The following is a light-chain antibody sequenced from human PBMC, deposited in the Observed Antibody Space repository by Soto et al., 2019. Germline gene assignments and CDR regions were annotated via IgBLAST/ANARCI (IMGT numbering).Light chain of an antibody. CDR3: ATRDSSLSAVK. J-gene: IGLJ2*01. CDR1: NSNIGRNR. Sequence: QSVLTQPPSTSATPGQKVTISCSGSNSNIGRNRVYWYQQFPGTAPKLLMYRNNQRPSGIPDRFSGSKSGTSATLAISGLRSDDEADYYCATRDSSLSAVKFGGGTKLTVL. V-gene: IGLV1-47*01. CDR2: RNN.